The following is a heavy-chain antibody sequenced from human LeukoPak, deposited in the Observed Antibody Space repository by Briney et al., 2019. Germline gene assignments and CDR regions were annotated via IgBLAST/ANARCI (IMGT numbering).Heavy chain of an antibody. CDR1: GFTFSSYA. CDR2: ISGSGGST. J-gene: IGHJ3*02. Sequence: QPGGSLRLSCAASGFTFSSYAMSWVRQAPGKGLEWVAAISGSGGSTYYADSVKGRFTISRDNSKNTLYLQMNSLRAEDTAVYYCARGSPQPYSGYEEDRGAFDIWGQGQWSPSLQ. D-gene: IGHD5-12*01. CDR3: ARGSPQPYSGYEEDRGAFDI. V-gene: IGHV3-23*01.